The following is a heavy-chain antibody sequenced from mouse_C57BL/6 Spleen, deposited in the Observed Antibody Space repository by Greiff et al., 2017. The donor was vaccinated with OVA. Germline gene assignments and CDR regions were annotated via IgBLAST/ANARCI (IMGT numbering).Heavy chain of an antibody. V-gene: IGHV1-64*01. Sequence: QVQLQQPGAELVKPGASVTLSCKASGYTFTSYWMHWVKQRPGQGLEWIGMIHPNSGSTNYNEKFKSKATLTVDKSSSTAYMQLSSLTSEDSAVYYCARYNDYDGGFDYWGQGTTLTVSS. CDR1: GYTFTSYW. J-gene: IGHJ2*01. CDR3: ARYNDYDGGFDY. D-gene: IGHD2-4*01. CDR2: IHPNSGST.